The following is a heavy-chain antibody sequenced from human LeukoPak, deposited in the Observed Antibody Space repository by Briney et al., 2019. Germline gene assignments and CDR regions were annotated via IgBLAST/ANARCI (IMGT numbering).Heavy chain of an antibody. CDR1: GGSLSGYY. CDR3: ARRSTVVGMGWFDP. V-gene: IGHV4-34*01. Sequence: SETLSLTCAVSGGSLSGYYWSWIRQPPGKGPEWVGEINHSGRNTYNTSFKRRVTLSVDTAKNQFSLKLSSVTAADTAVYHCARRSTVVGMGWFDPWGQGTLVTVSS. J-gene: IGHJ5*02. CDR2: INHSGRN. D-gene: IGHD2-21*01.